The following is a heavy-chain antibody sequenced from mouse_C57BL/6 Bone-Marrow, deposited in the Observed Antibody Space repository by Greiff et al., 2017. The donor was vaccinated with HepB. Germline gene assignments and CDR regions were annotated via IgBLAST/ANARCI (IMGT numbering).Heavy chain of an antibody. CDR2: INPYNGGT. V-gene: IGHV1-19*01. Sequence: DVKLVESGPVLVKPGASVKMSCKASGYTFTDYYMNWVKQSHGKSLEWIGVINPYNGGTSYNQKFKGKATLTVDKSSSTAYMELNSLTSEDSAVYYCVREVYYYAMDYWGQGTSVTVSS. J-gene: IGHJ4*01. CDR3: VREVYYYAMDY. CDR1: GYTFTDYY.